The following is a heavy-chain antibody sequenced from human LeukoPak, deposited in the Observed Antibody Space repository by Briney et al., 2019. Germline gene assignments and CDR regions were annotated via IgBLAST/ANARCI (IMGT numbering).Heavy chain of an antibody. J-gene: IGHJ4*02. CDR1: GFTFSSYG. Sequence: GGSLRLSCAASGFTFSSYGMHWVRQAPGEGLEWVAVISYDGSNKYYADSVKGRFTISRDNSKNTLYLQMNSLRAEDTAVYYCAKGMRAAGWEVDYWGQGTLVTVSS. CDR3: AKGMRAAGWEVDY. V-gene: IGHV3-30*18. CDR2: ISYDGSNK. D-gene: IGHD1-26*01.